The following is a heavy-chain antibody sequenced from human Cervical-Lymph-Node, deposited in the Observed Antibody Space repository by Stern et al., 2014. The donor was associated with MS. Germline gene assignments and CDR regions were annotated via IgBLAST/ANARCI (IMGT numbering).Heavy chain of an antibody. J-gene: IGHJ4*02. V-gene: IGHV3-30*03. CDR3: ARDYEDTSMLFDH. Sequence: QVQLVQSGGAVVQPGRSLRLSCAASGFTFSSYGMHWVRQAPGKGLEWVTVISYDGNHKYYAASVKGRFTISRDNSKNTLHLQMNSVAPDDTGIYYCARDYEDTSMLFDHWGQGTLVTVSS. D-gene: IGHD2-8*01. CDR2: ISYDGNHK. CDR1: GFTFSSYG.